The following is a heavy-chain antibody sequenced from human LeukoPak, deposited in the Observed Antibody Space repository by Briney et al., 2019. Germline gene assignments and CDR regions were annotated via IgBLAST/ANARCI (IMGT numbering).Heavy chain of an antibody. J-gene: IGHJ5*02. CDR3: ARGVVPARGDWFDP. CDR1: GGSISSYY. V-gene: IGHV4-4*07. Sequence: SETLSLTCTVSGGSISSYYWSWIRQPAGKGLEWIGRIYTSGSTNYNPSLKSRVTISVDKSKNQFSLKLSSVTAADTAVYYCARGVVPARGDWFDPWGEGPLVTVSS. D-gene: IGHD2-2*01. CDR2: IYTSGST.